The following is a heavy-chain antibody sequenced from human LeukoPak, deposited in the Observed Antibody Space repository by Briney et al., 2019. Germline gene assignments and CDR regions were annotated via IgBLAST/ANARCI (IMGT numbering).Heavy chain of an antibody. CDR1: GGSISSSSYY. D-gene: IGHD3-10*01. CDR2: IYYSGST. V-gene: IGHV4-39*01. J-gene: IGHJ5*02. Sequence: SETLSLTCTVSGGSISSSSYYWGWIRQPPGKGLEWIGSIYYSGSTYYNPSLKSRVTISVDTSKNQFSLKLSSVTAADTAVYYCARHSRGVINVDWFDPWGQGTLVTVSS. CDR3: ARHSRGVINVDWFDP.